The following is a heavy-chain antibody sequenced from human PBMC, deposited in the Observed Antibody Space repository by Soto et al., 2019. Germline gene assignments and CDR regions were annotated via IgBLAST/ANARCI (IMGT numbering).Heavy chain of an antibody. CDR3: TTRGYCSGGSCYSRYYGMDV. Sequence: LRLSCAASGFTFSNAWMSWVRQAPGKGLEWVGRIKSKTDGGTTDYAAPVKGRFTISRDDSKNTLYLQMNSLKTEDTAVYYCTTRGYCSGGSCYSRYYGMDVWGQGTTVTVSS. CDR1: GFTFSNAW. V-gene: IGHV3-15*01. D-gene: IGHD2-15*01. J-gene: IGHJ6*02. CDR2: IKSKTDGGTT.